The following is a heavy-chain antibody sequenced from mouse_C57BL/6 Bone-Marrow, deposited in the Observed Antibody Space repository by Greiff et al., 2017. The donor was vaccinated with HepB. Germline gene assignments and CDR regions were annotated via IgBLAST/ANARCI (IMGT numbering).Heavy chain of an antibody. D-gene: IGHD2-4*01. J-gene: IGHJ1*03. CDR1: GFTFSDYY. Sequence: EVKVEESGGGLVQPGGSLKLSCAASGFTFSDYYMYWVRQTPEKRLEWVAYISIGGGSPYYPDTVKGRFTISRDNAKNTLYLQMSRLKAEDTAMYYWARQGYDYDRYFDVWGTGTTVTVSS. V-gene: IGHV5-12*01. CDR2: ISIGGGSP. CDR3: ARQGYDYDRYFDV.